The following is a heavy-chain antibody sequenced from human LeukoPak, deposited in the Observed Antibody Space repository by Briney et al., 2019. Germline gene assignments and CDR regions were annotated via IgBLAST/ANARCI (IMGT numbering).Heavy chain of an antibody. D-gene: IGHD6-13*01. CDR1: GFTFNNAW. V-gene: IGHV3-15*01. Sequence: GGSLRLSCAASGFTFNNAWMTWVRQAPGKGLEWVGRIRGKTDGETTDYAAPVQGRFTISRDDSKDTLYLQMNSLKTEDTAVYYCILASAGPAYWGQGTLVTVSS. CDR2: IRGKTDGETT. CDR3: ILASAGPAY. J-gene: IGHJ4*02.